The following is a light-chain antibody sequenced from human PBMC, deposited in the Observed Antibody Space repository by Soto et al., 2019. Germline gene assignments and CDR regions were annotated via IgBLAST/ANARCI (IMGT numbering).Light chain of an antibody. V-gene: IGKV3-15*01. CDR3: QQYNNWPLYS. CDR2: AAS. J-gene: IGKJ2*01. CDR1: QGVGTN. Sequence: EIVMTQSPGTLSVSPGERATLSCRASQGVGTNLAWYQQRTGQAPRLLIYAASTRATGIPARFSGRGSGTEFTLTISSLQSEDFALYFCQQYNNWPLYSFGQGTKLEIK.